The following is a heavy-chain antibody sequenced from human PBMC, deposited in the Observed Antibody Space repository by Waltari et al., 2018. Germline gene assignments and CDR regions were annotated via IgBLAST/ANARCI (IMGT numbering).Heavy chain of an antibody. Sequence: QLQLQESGPGLVKPSETLSLTCTVSGGSISSSSYYWGWIRQPPGKGLEWIGSIYYSGSTYYNPSLKSRVTISVDTSKNQFSLKLSSVTAADTAVYYCARGQPYGDSSGWFDPWGQGTLVTVSS. V-gene: IGHV4-39*07. D-gene: IGHD4-17*01. CDR2: IYYSGST. CDR1: GGSISSSSYY. J-gene: IGHJ5*02. CDR3: ARGQPYGDSSGWFDP.